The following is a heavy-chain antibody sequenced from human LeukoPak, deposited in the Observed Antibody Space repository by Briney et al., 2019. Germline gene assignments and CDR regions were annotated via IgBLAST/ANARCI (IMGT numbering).Heavy chain of an antibody. Sequence: SETLSLTCTVSGGSISSGDYYWSWIRQPPGKGLEWIGYIYYSGSTYYNPSLKSRVTISVDTSKNQFSLKLSSVTAADTAVYYCARNLVPAAFDYWGQGTLVTVSS. D-gene: IGHD2-2*01. CDR1: GGSISSGDYY. V-gene: IGHV4-30-4*08. J-gene: IGHJ4*02. CDR3: ARNLVPAAFDY. CDR2: IYYSGST.